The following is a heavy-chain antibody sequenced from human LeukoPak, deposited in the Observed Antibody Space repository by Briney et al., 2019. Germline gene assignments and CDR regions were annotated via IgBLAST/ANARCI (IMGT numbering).Heavy chain of an antibody. J-gene: IGHJ3*02. CDR1: GFTFSSYS. CDR2: ISSSSSYI. D-gene: IGHD5-12*01. Sequence: GGSLRLSCAASGFTFSSYSMNWVRQATGKGLEWASSISSSSSYIYYADSVKGRFTISRDNAKNSLYLQMNSLRAEDTAVYYCARDARRGYSGYDFDAFDIWGQGTMVTVSS. CDR3: ARDARRGYSGYDFDAFDI. V-gene: IGHV3-21*01.